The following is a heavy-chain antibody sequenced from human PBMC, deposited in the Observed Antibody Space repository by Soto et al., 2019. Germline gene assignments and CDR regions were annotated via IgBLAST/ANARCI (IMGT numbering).Heavy chain of an antibody. D-gene: IGHD1-1*01. CDR3: ARARNRYFDY. Sequence: QVQLQESGPGLVRPSESLSLTCNVSGGSMTTGSYFWSWIRQPPGEGLEWIGYVFRSGSINYSPSFKSRVTISIDTSKNQFSLMLKSVTVADTAVYFCARARNRYFDYWGQGALVTVSS. V-gene: IGHV4-61*01. CDR2: VFRSGSI. J-gene: IGHJ4*02. CDR1: GGSMTTGSYF.